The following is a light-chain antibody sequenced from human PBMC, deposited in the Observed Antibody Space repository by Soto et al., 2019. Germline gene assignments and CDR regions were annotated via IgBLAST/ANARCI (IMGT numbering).Light chain of an antibody. J-gene: IGKJ3*01. Sequence: EIVLTQSPGTLSLSPGERATLSCRASQSVSSSYLAWYQQKPGQAPRLLIYGASIRATGIPDRFSGSGSATDFTLTISRLEPEDGAVYYCQQYGSSLLTFGPGTKVDI. CDR2: GAS. V-gene: IGKV3-20*01. CDR3: QQYGSSLLT. CDR1: QSVSSSY.